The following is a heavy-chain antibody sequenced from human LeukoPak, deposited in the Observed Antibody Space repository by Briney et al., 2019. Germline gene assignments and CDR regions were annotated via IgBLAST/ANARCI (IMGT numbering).Heavy chain of an antibody. CDR3: ARDRVRGSPHSRGYYFEFEA. CDR1: GGTFSSYA. CDR2: IVPGFDTP. D-gene: IGHD3-22*01. V-gene: IGHV1-69*13. J-gene: IGHJ5*02. Sequence: ASVKVSCKASGGTFSSYAISWVRQAPGQGLEFMGGIVPGFDTPNNAQKFQGRITITADESTSAVYLELSSLGSEDTGVYYCARDRVRGSPHSRGYYFEFEAWGQGTLVTVSS.